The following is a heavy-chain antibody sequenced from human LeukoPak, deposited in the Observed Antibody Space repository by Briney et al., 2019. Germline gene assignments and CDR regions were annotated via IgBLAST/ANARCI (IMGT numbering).Heavy chain of an antibody. CDR2: IIQSGSTV. V-gene: IGHV3-48*03. CDR3: AREGQSCGGDCSDY. D-gene: IGHD2-21*01. J-gene: IGHJ4*02. CDR1: GFTFSIYE. Sequence: GGSLRLSCVASGFTFSIYEMNWVRQAPGKGLEWVSYIIQSGSTVYYADSVKGRFTISRDNAKNSLYLQMNSLRAEDTAVYYCAREGQSCGGDCSDYWGQGTLVTVSS.